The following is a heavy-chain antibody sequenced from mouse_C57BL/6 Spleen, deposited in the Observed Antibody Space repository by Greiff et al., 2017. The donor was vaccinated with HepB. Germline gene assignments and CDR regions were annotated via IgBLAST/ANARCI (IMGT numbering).Heavy chain of an antibody. V-gene: IGHV1-80*01. D-gene: IGHD1-1*01. CDR3: ARSPDYYGSSPWYFDV. Sequence: VKLQESGAELVKPGASVKISCKASGYAFSSYWMNWVKQRPGKGLEWIGQIYPGDGDTNYNGKFKGKATLTADKSSSTAYMQLSSLTSEDSAVYFCARSPDYYGSSPWYFDVWGTGTTVTVSS. CDR2: IYPGDGDT. CDR1: GYAFSSYW. J-gene: IGHJ1*03.